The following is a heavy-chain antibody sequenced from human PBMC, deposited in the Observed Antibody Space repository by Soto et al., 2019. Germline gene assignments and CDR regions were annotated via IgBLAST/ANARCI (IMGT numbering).Heavy chain of an antibody. CDR2: ISAYNGNT. Sequence: ASVKVSCKASGYTFTSYGISWVRQAPGQGLEWMGWISAYNGNTNYAQKLQGRVTMTTDTSTSTAYMELRSLRSDDTAVYYCARPYYDRLTGYYTRKYYFDDWGQGTLVTVSS. V-gene: IGHV1-18*01. CDR3: ARPYYDRLTGYYTRKYYFDD. CDR1: GYTFTSYG. J-gene: IGHJ4*02. D-gene: IGHD3-9*01.